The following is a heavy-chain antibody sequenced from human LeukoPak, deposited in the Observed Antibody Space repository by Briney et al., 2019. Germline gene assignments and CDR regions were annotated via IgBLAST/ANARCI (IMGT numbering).Heavy chain of an antibody. CDR1: GYTLTELS. V-gene: IGHV1-24*01. Sequence: ASVKVSCKVSGYTLTELSMHWARQAPGKGLEWMGGFDPEDGETIYAQKFQGRVTMTEDTSTDTAYMELSSLRSEDTAVYYCALNTISMVRGLPPNYYYMDVWGKGTTVTVSS. CDR2: FDPEDGET. D-gene: IGHD3-10*01. CDR3: ALNTISMVRGLPPNYYYMDV. J-gene: IGHJ6*03.